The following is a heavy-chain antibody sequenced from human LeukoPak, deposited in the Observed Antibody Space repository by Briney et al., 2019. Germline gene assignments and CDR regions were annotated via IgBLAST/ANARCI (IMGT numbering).Heavy chain of an antibody. D-gene: IGHD3-10*01. V-gene: IGHV3-48*01. Sequence: GGSLRLSCEASGFTIRSYSMNWVRQAPGKGLEWVSYISFSSATIHYADSVKGRFTISRDNAKNSLYLQLNSLRAEDTALYYCARDTHYYGSGSPAFDLWGRGTMVTVSS. CDR3: ARDTHYYGSGSPAFDL. J-gene: IGHJ3*01. CDR1: GFTIRSYS. CDR2: ISFSSATI.